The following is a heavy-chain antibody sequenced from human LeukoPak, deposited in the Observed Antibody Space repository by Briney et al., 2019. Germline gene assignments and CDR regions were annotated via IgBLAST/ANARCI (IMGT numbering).Heavy chain of an antibody. CDR1: GFTFSSYG. J-gene: IGHJ4*02. CDR2: ISYDGSNK. CDR3: ARDPPFYSSGYYGGVGYFDY. D-gene: IGHD3-22*01. Sequence: GGSLRLSCAASGFTFSSYGMHWVRQAPGKGLEWVAVISYDGSNKYYADSVKGRFTISRDNSKNTLYLQMNSLRAEDTAVYYCARDPPFYSSGYYGGVGYFDYWGQGTLVTVSS. V-gene: IGHV3-30*03.